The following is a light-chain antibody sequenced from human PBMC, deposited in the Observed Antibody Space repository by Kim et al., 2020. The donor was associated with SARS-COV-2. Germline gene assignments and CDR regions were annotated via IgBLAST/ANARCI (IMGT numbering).Light chain of an antibody. V-gene: IGKV3-20*01. CDR1: QSFNSDY. CDR3: QLHRNSLGT. CDR2: GVS. Sequence: SPGERATLSCRASQSFNSDYLAWYQQKPGQAPRLLIYGVSSRATGIPDRFSGSGSGTDFNLTISTLEPEDSAGYYCQLHRNSLGTFGQGTKVDIK. J-gene: IGKJ1*01.